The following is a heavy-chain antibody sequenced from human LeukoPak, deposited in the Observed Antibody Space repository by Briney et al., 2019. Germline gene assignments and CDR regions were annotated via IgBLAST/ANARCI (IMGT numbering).Heavy chain of an antibody. CDR2: FYRGEIT. D-gene: IGHD2-15*01. CDR1: GFTVSSSY. Sequence: GGSLRLSCAASGFTVSSSYMYWVRQAPGKGLEWVSFFYRGEITCYAESVRGRFTISRDISKNTLYLLMNSLIPEDTAVYYCAREVVSIPSYFESWGQGTRVTVSS. V-gene: IGHV3-53*01. CDR3: AREVVSIPSYFES. J-gene: IGHJ4*02.